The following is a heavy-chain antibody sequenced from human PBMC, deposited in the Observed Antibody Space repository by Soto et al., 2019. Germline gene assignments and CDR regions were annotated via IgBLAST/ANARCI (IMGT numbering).Heavy chain of an antibody. CDR2: IXXSXXX. CDR3: ARLWEQWLASFDY. CDR1: GGSISSSSYY. Sequence: SETLSLTCTVSGGSISSSSYYWGWIRQPPGKGLXWIXXIXXSXXXXXNXXLKSRVTISVDTSKNQFSLKLSSVTAADTAVYYCARLWEQWLASFDYWGQGTLVTVSS. J-gene: IGHJ4*02. V-gene: IGHV4-39*01. D-gene: IGHD6-19*01.